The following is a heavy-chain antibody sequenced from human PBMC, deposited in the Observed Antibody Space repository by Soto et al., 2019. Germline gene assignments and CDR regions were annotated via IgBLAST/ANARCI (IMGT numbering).Heavy chain of an antibody. Sequence: ASVKVSCKASGYTFTNYAMHWVRQAPGQRPEWMGWINGGNGNTKYSQKFRDRVTITRDTSASIAYMELSSLTSEDAGVYYCARDGAVTGNINFDYWGQGTPVTVSS. CDR3: ARDGAVTGNINFDY. J-gene: IGHJ4*02. CDR1: GYTFTNYA. CDR2: INGGNGNT. D-gene: IGHD6-19*01. V-gene: IGHV1-3*01.